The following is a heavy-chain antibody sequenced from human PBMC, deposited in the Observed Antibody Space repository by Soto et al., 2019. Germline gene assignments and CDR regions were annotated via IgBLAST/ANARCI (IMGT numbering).Heavy chain of an antibody. CDR3: ATYGSGTYKPSTFDY. J-gene: IGHJ4*02. D-gene: IGHD3-10*01. CDR1: GGSISSGVYY. V-gene: IGHV4-31*03. CDR2: IFYSGST. Sequence: QVQLQESGPGLVKPSQTLSLTCTVSGGSISSGVYYWSWIRQHPGKGLEWIGYIFYSGSTYHNPSHKSRVTISGDPSKNQFPLKLSSVTAADTDVYYCATYGSGTYKPSTFDYWGQGTLVTVSS.